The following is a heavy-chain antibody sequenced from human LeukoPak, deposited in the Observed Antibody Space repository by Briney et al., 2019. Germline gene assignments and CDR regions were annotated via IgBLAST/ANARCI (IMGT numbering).Heavy chain of an antibody. J-gene: IGHJ4*02. CDR3: TRVDYYDSSVFDY. CDR1: GGSISSYY. D-gene: IGHD3-22*01. CDR2: IYYSGST. V-gene: IGHV4-59*01. Sequence: SETLSLTCTVSGGSISSYYWSWIRQPPGKGLEWIGYIYYSGSTNYNPSLKSRVTISVDTSKNQFSLILNSVTAADTAVYYCTRVDYYDSSVFDYWGQGTLVTVSS.